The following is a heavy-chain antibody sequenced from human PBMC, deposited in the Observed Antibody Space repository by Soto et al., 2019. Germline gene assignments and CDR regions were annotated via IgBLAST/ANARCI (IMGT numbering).Heavy chain of an antibody. CDR3: ARGVLR. CDR2: ISYSGRT. CDR1: GGSISSGGYY. Sequence: QVQLQESGPGLVQPSQTLSLTCTVSGGSISSGGYYWSWIRQHPGTGLEWIGHISYSGRTYYNTSLMRQVTISVDTSSDQFSLIVISVTAAATAVYYCARGVLRWGQGTLVTVSS. V-gene: IGHV4-31*01. J-gene: IGHJ4*01.